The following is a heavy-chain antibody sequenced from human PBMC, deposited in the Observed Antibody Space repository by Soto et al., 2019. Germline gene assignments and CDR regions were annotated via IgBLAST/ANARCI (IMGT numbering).Heavy chain of an antibody. CDR1: GFTFSSYG. Sequence: QVQLVESGGGVVQPGRSLRLSCAASGFTFSSYGMHWVRQAPGKGLEWVAVISYDGSNKYYADSVKGRFTISRDNSKNSVYLPMKSLRAEDTAVYYCAKEGGCYGSGSYSVGENYYGMDVWGQGTTVTVSS. CDR2: ISYDGSNK. D-gene: IGHD3-10*01. CDR3: AKEGGCYGSGSYSVGENYYGMDV. J-gene: IGHJ6*02. V-gene: IGHV3-30*18.